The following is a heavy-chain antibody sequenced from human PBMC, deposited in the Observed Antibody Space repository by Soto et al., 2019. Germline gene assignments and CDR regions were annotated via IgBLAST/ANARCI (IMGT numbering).Heavy chain of an antibody. D-gene: IGHD3-22*01. CDR3: ARESYYDSSGFDY. J-gene: IGHJ4*02. V-gene: IGHV4-31*03. CDR2: IYYSGST. CDR1: GVSISSGGYY. Sequence: SETLSLTCTVSGVSISSGGYYWSWIRQHPGKGLGWIGYIYYSGSTYYNPSLKSRVTISVDTSKNQFSLKLSSVTAADTAVYYCARESYYDSSGFDYWGQGTLVTVSS.